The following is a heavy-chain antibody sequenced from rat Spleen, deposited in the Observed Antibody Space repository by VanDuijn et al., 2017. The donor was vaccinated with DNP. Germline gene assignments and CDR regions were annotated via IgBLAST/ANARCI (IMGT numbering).Heavy chain of an antibody. V-gene: IGHV5-25*01. CDR3: ARAYGSPWYFDY. J-gene: IGHJ3*01. Sequence: EVQLVESGGGLVQPGRSLKLSCAASGFTFSNYYMAWVRQAPKKGLEWVAAITPSGYRTYYTDSVKGRFTISRDNAKSSLYLQMISLKSEDSATYYCARAYGSPWYFDYWGQGTLVTVSS. CDR2: ITPSGYRT. D-gene: IGHD1-3*01. CDR1: GFTFSNYY.